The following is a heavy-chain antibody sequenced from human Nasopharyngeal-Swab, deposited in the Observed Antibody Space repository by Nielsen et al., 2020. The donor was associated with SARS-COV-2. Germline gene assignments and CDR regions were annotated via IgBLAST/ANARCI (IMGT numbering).Heavy chain of an antibody. V-gene: IGHV6-1*01. Sequence: WIRQSPSRGLEWLGRTYYRSTWYNGYAVSVKSRITLNPDTPKNQFSLQVNSVTPEDTAVYYCAKGVVVVAGYYFDYWGQGTLVTVSS. CDR2: TYYRSTWYN. D-gene: IGHD2-15*01. CDR3: AKGVVVVAGYYFDY. J-gene: IGHJ4*02.